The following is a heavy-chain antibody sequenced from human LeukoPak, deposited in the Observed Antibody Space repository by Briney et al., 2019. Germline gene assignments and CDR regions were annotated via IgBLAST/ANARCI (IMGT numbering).Heavy chain of an antibody. D-gene: IGHD3-10*02. Sequence: GGSLRLSCAASGFTFSNAWMSWVRQAPGKGLEWIGRSKSQTDGGTTDYAAPVKGRFTISRDGSKNTVYLQMNSLKTEDTAVYYCTTLSYVGGYWGQGTLVTVSS. V-gene: IGHV3-15*01. CDR2: SKSQTDGGTT. J-gene: IGHJ4*02. CDR3: TTLSYVGGY. CDR1: GFTFSNAW.